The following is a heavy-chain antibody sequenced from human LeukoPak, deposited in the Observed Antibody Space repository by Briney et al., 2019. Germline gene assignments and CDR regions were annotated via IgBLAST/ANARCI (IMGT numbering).Heavy chain of an antibody. V-gene: IGHV4-39*07. Sequence: SETLSLTCTVSGGFISSSSYYWGWIRQPPGKGLEWIGSIYYSGSTYYNPSLKSRVTISVDTSKNQFSLKLSSVTAADTAVYYCARPYSSSGIDYWGQGTLVTVSS. D-gene: IGHD6-13*01. CDR2: IYYSGST. CDR3: ARPYSSSGIDY. CDR1: GGFISSSSYY. J-gene: IGHJ4*02.